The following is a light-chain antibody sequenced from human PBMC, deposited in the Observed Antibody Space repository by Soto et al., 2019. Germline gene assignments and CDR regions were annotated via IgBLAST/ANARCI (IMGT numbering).Light chain of an antibody. J-gene: IGLJ2*01. V-gene: IGLV1-47*02. CDR1: SSNIGTNY. CDR3: ATWDDSLSGVV. CDR2: SIN. Sequence: QSVLTQAPSASGTPGQRVSISCSGSSSNIGTNYVYWYQKLPGAAPKLLIYSINERPSGVPDRFSGSKSGTSASLAITGLRSEDEADYYCATWDDSLSGVVFGGGTKLTVL.